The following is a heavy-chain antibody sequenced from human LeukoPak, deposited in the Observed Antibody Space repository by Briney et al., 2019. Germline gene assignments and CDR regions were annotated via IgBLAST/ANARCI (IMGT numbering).Heavy chain of an antibody. Sequence: APVKVSCKASGYTFTGYYMHWVRQAPGQGLEWMGYINLNSGGTKYAQKFQDRVTMTRDTSISTAYLELSTLRSDDAAVYYCAIELTSSYYFDIWGQGTLVTVSS. V-gene: IGHV1-2*02. CDR1: GYTFTGYY. D-gene: IGHD1-7*01. CDR2: INLNSGGT. J-gene: IGHJ4*02. CDR3: AIELTSSYYFDI.